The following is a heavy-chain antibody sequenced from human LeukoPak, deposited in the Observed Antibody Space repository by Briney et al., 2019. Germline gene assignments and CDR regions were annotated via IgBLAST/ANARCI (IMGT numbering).Heavy chain of an antibody. D-gene: IGHD5-24*01. V-gene: IGHV1-18*04. J-gene: IGHJ4*02. CDR3: AREQSRGATSSPFDY. CDR2: ISAYNGNT. Sequence: ASVKVSCKASGYTFTGYYMHWVRQAPGQGLEGMGWISAYNGNTNYAQKLQGRVTMTTDTSTSTAYMELRRLRSDDTAVYYCAREQSRGATSSPFDYWGQGTLVTVSS. CDR1: GYTFTGYY.